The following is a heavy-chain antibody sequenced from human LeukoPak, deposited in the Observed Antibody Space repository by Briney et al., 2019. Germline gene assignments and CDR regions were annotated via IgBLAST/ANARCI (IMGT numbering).Heavy chain of an antibody. J-gene: IGHJ6*02. Sequence: GGSLRLSCAASGFTVSSNYMSWVRQAPGKGLEWVSVIYSGGSTYYADSVKGRFTISRDNSKNTLYLQMNSLRAEDTAVYYCARDRDYYYGMDVWGQGTTVTVPS. D-gene: IGHD3-10*01. V-gene: IGHV3-53*01. CDR1: GFTVSSNY. CDR2: IYSGGST. CDR3: ARDRDYYYGMDV.